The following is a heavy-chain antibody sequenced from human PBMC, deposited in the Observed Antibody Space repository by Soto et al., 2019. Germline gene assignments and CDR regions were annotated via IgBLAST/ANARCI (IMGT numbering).Heavy chain of an antibody. D-gene: IGHD5-18*01. CDR1: GGSLSDFF. CDR3: ARVHRGSSYGYFDS. J-gene: IGHJ4*02. Sequence: SETLSLTCTVSGGSLSDFFWSWIRQPPGKGLEWIGYIYYSGHTNYNPSLKSRVTISVDTSKNQFSLNLSSVAAADTAVYYCARVHRGSSYGYFDSWGQGTLVTVSS. V-gene: IGHV4-59*01. CDR2: IYYSGHT.